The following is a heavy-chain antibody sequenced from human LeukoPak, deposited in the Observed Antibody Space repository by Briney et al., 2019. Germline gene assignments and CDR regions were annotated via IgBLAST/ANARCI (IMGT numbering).Heavy chain of an antibody. V-gene: IGHV1-69*06. CDR3: ARVPSSSWYKYHFDY. D-gene: IGHD6-13*01. CDR2: IIPIFGTA. J-gene: IGHJ4*02. Sequence: ASVKVSCKASGYTFTSYGISWVRQAPGQGLEWMGGIIPIFGTANYAQKFQGRVTITADKSTSTAYMELSSLRSEDTAAYYCARVPSSSWYKYHFDYWGQGTLVTVSS. CDR1: GYTFTSYG.